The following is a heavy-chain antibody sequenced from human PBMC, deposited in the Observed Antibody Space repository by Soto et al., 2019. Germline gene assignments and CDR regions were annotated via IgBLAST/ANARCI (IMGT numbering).Heavy chain of an antibody. D-gene: IGHD2-21*01. CDR2: ISSSSSYI. CDR1: GFTFSSYS. V-gene: IGHV3-21*01. CDR3: ARVERAYCGGDCYDY. J-gene: IGHJ4*02. Sequence: EVQLVESGGGLVKPGGSLRLSCAASGFTFSSYSMNWVRQAPGKGLEWVSSISSSSSYIYYADSVKRRFTISRDNAKNSLYLQMNSLRAEDTAVYYCARVERAYCGGDCYDYWGQGTLVTVSS.